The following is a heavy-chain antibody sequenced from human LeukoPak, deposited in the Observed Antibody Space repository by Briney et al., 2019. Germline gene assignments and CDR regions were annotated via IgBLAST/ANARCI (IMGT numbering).Heavy chain of an antibody. CDR3: AKEYQLLYGHWGQDGLYGY. D-gene: IGHD2-2*02. CDR1: GFTFSSYA. Sequence: GGSLRLSCAASGFTFSSYAMSWVRQAPGKGLEWVSAISGSGGSTYYADSVKGRFTISRDNSKNTLYLQTNSLRAEDTAVYYCAKEYQLLYGHWGQDGLYGYWGQGTLVTVSS. CDR2: ISGSGGST. V-gene: IGHV3-23*01. J-gene: IGHJ4*02.